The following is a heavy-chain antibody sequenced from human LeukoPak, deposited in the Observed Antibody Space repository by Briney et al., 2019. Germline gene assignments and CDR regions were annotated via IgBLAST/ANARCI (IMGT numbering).Heavy chain of an antibody. J-gene: IGHJ4*02. CDR3: ARLNSYGYYFDY. D-gene: IGHD5-18*01. CDR2: IYYSGST. CDR1: GGSISSGGYY. Sequence: SETLSLTCTVSGGSISSGGYYWSWIRQHPGKGLEWIGYIYYSGSTYYNPSLKSRVTISVDTSKNQFSLKLSSVTAADAAVYYCARLNSYGYYFDYWGQGTLVTVSS. V-gene: IGHV4-31*03.